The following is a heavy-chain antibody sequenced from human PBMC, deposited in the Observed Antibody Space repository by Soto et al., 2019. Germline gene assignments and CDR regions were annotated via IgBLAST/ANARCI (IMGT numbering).Heavy chain of an antibody. CDR3: ARSMLEWLLFRGSRAFDI. D-gene: IGHD3-3*01. Sequence: SETLSLTCAVYGGSFSGYYWSWIRQPPGKGLEWIGEINHSGSTNYNPSLKSRVTISVDTSKNQFSLKLSSVTAADTAVYYCARSMLEWLLFRGSRAFDIWGQGTMVTVSS. CDR2: INHSGST. J-gene: IGHJ3*02. CDR1: GGSFSGYY. V-gene: IGHV4-34*01.